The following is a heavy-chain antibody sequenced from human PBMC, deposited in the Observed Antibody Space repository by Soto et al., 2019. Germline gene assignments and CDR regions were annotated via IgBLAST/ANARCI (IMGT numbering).Heavy chain of an antibody. V-gene: IGHV3-23*01. CDR2: ISGSGGST. CDR3: AKVLIVVVVAYYFDY. CDR1: GFTFSSYA. J-gene: IGHJ4*02. Sequence: GGSLRLSCAASGFTFSSYAMSWVRQAPGKGLEWVSAISGSGGSTYYADSVKGRFTISRDNSKNTLYLQMNSLRAEDTAVYYCAKVLIVVVVAYYFDYWGQGTLVTVSS. D-gene: IGHD2-15*01.